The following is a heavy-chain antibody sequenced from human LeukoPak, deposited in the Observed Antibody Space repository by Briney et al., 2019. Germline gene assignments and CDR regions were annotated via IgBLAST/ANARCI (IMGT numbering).Heavy chain of an antibody. Sequence: GGSLRLSCAASGFTFSSYEMNWVRQAPGKGLEWVANMKQDGSDKYYVDSVKGRFTISRDNAKNSLYLQMNSLRAEDTAVYYCARDQSRSDITDGWFDPWGQGTLVTVSS. D-gene: IGHD3-3*01. V-gene: IGHV3-7*01. CDR2: MKQDGSDK. CDR1: GFTFSSYE. CDR3: ARDQSRSDITDGWFDP. J-gene: IGHJ5*02.